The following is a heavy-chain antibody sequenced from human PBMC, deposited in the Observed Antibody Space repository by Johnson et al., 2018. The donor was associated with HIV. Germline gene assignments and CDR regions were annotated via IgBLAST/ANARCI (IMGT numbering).Heavy chain of an antibody. CDR2: INSDGSNT. CDR1: GFNVISNY. V-gene: IGHV3-74*02. D-gene: IGHD4-17*01. Sequence: EVQLVESGGGLIQRGGSLRLSCAASGFNVISNYMSWVRQAPGKGLEWVSGINSDGSNTNYADSVKGRFTISRDNAKKTLYLQMNSLRVEDTAVYYCAKVREIGWEYYGDAFDIWGQGTMVTVSS. CDR3: AKVREIGWEYYGDAFDI. J-gene: IGHJ3*02.